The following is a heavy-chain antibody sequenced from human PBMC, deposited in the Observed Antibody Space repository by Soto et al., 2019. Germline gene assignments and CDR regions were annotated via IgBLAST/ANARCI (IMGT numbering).Heavy chain of an antibody. CDR3: ARGGGIVVVTAPYDH. CDR1: GFIFSNYA. J-gene: IGHJ4*02. CDR2: ISGSGVNT. D-gene: IGHD2-21*02. V-gene: IGHV3-23*01. Sequence: GGSLRLSCAASGFIFSNYAMSWVRQAPGKGPEWVSSISGSGVNTFYADSVKGRFTISRDNSNNTVFLQMSSLTSEDTAVYYCARGGGIVVVTAPYDHWGQGTLVTVS.